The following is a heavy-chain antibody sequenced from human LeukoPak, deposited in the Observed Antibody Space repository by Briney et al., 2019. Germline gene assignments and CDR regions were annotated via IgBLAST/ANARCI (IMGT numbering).Heavy chain of an antibody. CDR2: ISRSSDYK. J-gene: IGHJ4*02. Sequence: PGGSLRLSCAASGLAFGDYHMSWIRQAPGKGLEWVSYISRSSDYKDFADSVRGRFTVSRDNAKNSMYLQMSSLRAEDTAVYYCAGPTCLRGAYCSTNFWGQGTLVTVSS. V-gene: IGHV3-11*03. CDR3: AGPTCLRGAYCSTNF. D-gene: IGHD2-2*01. CDR1: GLAFGDYH.